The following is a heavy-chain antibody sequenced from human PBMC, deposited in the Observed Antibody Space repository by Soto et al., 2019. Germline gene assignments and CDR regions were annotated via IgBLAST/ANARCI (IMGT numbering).Heavy chain of an antibody. D-gene: IGHD3-10*01. CDR2: INSNGGKT. CDR1: GFTFDDYG. CDR3: AREYGSGSSPPWFDP. J-gene: IGHJ5*02. V-gene: IGHV3-20*01. Sequence: EVQLVESGGGVVWPRGSLRLSCAASGFTFDDYGMSWVRQVPGKGLEWVSGINSNGGKTGYADSVKGRFTISRDNAKNSLYLQMNSLRVEDTALYHCAREYGSGSSPPWFDPWGQGTLVTVSS.